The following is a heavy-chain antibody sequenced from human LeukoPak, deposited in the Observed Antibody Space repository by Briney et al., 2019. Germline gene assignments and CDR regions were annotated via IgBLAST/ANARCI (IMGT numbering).Heavy chain of an antibody. Sequence: GGSLRLSCAASGFTFSSYAMSWVRQAPGKGLEWVSAISGSGGSTYYAYSVKGRFTISRDNSKNTLYLQMNSLRAEDTAVYYCAKSEIAAAPRDYYYYMDVWGKGTTVTVSS. CDR3: AKSEIAAAPRDYYYYMDV. J-gene: IGHJ6*03. CDR2: ISGSGGST. V-gene: IGHV3-23*01. D-gene: IGHD6-13*01. CDR1: GFTFSSYA.